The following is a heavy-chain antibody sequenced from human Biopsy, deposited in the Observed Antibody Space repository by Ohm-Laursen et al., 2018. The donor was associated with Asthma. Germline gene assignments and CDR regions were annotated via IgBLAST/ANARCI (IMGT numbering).Heavy chain of an antibody. CDR3: AREGVAGTHIED. CDR1: RFTFTKYA. D-gene: IGHD6-19*01. Sequence: SLRLSCTASRFTFTKYAMSWVRQAPGKGLEWVAVISYDGSSIYYADSVKGRFTISRDNSKNTLSLQMNSLTAEDTAVYYCAREGVAGTHIEDWGQGTLVTVSS. V-gene: IGHV3-30-3*01. J-gene: IGHJ4*02. CDR2: ISYDGSSI.